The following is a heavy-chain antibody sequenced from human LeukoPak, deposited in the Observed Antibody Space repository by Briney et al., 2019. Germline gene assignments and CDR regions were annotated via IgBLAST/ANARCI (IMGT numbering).Heavy chain of an antibody. D-gene: IGHD6-19*01. V-gene: IGHV4-34*01. CDR1: GGSLSGFY. CDR2: INHIGST. CDR3: ARAIVNTAVPRTFGY. J-gene: IGHJ4*02. Sequence: SETLSLTCAVHGGSLSGFYWSWIRQPPGKGLEWIGEINHIGSTNYNPSLKSRVTISVDTSKNQFSLKLIFMTAAATAVYYCARAIVNTAVPRTFGYWGQGTLVTVSS.